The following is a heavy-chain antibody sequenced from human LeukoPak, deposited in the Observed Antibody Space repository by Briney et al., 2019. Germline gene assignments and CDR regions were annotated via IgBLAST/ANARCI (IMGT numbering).Heavy chain of an antibody. CDR1: GFTFSSYA. Sequence: GASLRLSCAASGFTFSSYAMSWVRQAPGKGLEWVSAISGSGGSTYYADSVKGRFTISRDNSKNTLYLQMNSLRAENTAVYYCANSGSSCYYFPPLQIDYWGQGTLVTVSS. J-gene: IGHJ4*02. V-gene: IGHV3-23*01. CDR2: ISGSGGST. D-gene: IGHD3-22*01. CDR3: ANSGSSCYYFPPLQIDY.